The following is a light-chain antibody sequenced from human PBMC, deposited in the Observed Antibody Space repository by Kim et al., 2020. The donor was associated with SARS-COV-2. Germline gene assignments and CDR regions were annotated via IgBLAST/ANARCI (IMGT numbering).Light chain of an antibody. CDR1: NSNIGRKG. V-gene: IGLV1-44*01. Sequence: GKRVAISCSGSNSNIGRKGANWHPQAPRTAPKTLIRTDNQRPSGVPDRFSGSKSGTSASLAISGLQSEDEAEYFCGTWDDSLNGWVFGGATQLTVL. CDR2: TDN. CDR3: GTWDDSLNGWV. J-gene: IGLJ3*02.